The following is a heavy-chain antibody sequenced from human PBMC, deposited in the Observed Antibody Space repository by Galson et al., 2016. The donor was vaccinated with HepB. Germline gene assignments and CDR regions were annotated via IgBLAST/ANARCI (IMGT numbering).Heavy chain of an antibody. CDR3: ARVVELGRGFHV. CDR2: TYYRSYWQN. D-gene: IGHD3-10*01. V-gene: IGHV6-1*01. CDR1: GDSVSNNHAA. J-gene: IGHJ6*02. Sequence: CAISGDSVSNNHAAWNWVRQSPSRGLEWLGRTYYRSYWQNEYADSVKSRITINPDTSKNRVSLQVNSVTPEDKAVYYCARVVELGRGFHVWGQGTTVTVSS.